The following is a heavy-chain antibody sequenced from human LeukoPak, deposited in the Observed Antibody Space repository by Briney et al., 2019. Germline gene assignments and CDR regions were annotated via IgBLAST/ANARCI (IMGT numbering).Heavy chain of an antibody. V-gene: IGHV1-2*02. J-gene: IGHJ5*02. CDR3: ARDHVAARFNWFDP. CDR1: GYTFTGYY. CDR2: INPNSGGT. Sequence: GASVKVSCKAPGYTFTGYYMHWVRQAPGQGLEWMGWINPNSGGTNYAQKFQGRVTMTRDTSISTAYMELSRLRSDDTAVYYCARDHVAARFNWFDPWGQGTLVTVSS. D-gene: IGHD6-6*01.